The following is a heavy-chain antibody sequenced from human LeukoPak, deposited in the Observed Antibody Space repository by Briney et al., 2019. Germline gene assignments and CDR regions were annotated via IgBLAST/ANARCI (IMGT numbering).Heavy chain of an antibody. CDR3: ATTDPRFYSNYVYYYGMDV. J-gene: IGHJ6*04. CDR1: GYTLTELS. CDR2: FDPEVGET. Sequence: EASVKVSCKVSGYTLTELSMRCVRHAIGQALGWRLGFDPEVGETIYAQKFQGRVTMTEDISTDAVYMGLSSLRSEDTAVYYCATTDPRFYSNYVYYYGMDVWGKGTTVTVSS. V-gene: IGHV1-24*01. D-gene: IGHD4-11*01.